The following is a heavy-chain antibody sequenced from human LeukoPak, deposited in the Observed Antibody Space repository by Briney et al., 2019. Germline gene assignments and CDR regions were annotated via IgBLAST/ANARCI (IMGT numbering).Heavy chain of an antibody. CDR3: ARDPSGWYYFDY. D-gene: IGHD6-19*01. CDR1: GFTFSSYW. V-gene: IGHV3-21*01. J-gene: IGHJ4*02. CDR2: ISSSSSYI. Sequence: GGSLRLSCAASGFTFSSYWMNWVRQAPGKGLEWVSSISSSSSYIYYADSVKGRFTISRDNAKNSLYLQMNSLRAEDTAVYYCARDPSGWYYFDYWGQGTLVTVSS.